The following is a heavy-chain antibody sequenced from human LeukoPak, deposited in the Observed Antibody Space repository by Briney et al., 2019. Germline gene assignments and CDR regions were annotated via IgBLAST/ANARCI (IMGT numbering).Heavy chain of an antibody. D-gene: IGHD3-10*02. Sequence: PSETLSLTCTVSGGSISSYFWSWIRQPPGKGLEWIGYIYYSGSTNYNPSLNSRVTMSIDTSRNQFSLKLSSVTAADTAVYYCARNYVYSMDVWGKGTTVTVSS. V-gene: IGHV4-59*12. CDR2: IYYSGST. CDR3: ARNYVYSMDV. J-gene: IGHJ6*03. CDR1: GGSISSYF.